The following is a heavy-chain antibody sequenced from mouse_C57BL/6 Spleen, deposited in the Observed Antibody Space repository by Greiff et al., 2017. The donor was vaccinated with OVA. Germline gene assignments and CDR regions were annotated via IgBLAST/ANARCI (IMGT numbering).Heavy chain of an antibody. CDR1: GYSITSCYY. V-gene: IGHV3-6*01. J-gene: IGHJ1*03. CDR2: ISYDGSN. D-gene: IGHD4-1*01. CDR3: ASNGESWDRYFDV. Sequence: VQLKQSGPGLVKPSQSLSLSCSVTGYSITSCYYWNWIRQCPGNKLEWMSYISYDGSNNYNPSLKNRTAITPDTSQNQFFLKLNSVTTEDTATYYCASNGESWDRYFDVWGTGTTVTVSS.